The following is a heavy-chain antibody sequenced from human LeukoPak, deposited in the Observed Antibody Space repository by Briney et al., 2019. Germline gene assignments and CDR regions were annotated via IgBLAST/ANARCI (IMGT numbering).Heavy chain of an antibody. V-gene: IGHV3-23*01. Sequence: PGGSLRLSCATSGFTFNNNAMSWVRQAPGKGLEWVSAINGGGDATEYADSVKSRFTISRDNSKNTLYLQMNSLRPDDTAVYYCARCTASCYANAFDVWGQGTLLTVSS. CDR2: INGGGDAT. CDR1: GFTFNNNA. J-gene: IGHJ3*01. D-gene: IGHD2-2*01. CDR3: ARCTASCYANAFDV.